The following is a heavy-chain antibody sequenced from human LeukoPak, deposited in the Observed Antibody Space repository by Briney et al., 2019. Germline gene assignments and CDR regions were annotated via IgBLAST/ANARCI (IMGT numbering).Heavy chain of an antibody. D-gene: IGHD3-16*01. Sequence: PGGSLRLSCVGSGFDFNYYDINWVRQAPGKGLEWVSSISSRSPYIYFADSAKGRFNISRDNANGSVFLHMTSLRPEDTAVYYCARRGGMSSGRSFDHWGQGTLVTVSS. CDR2: ISSRSPYI. CDR1: GFDFNYYD. J-gene: IGHJ4*02. CDR3: ARRGGMSSGRSFDH. V-gene: IGHV3-21*01.